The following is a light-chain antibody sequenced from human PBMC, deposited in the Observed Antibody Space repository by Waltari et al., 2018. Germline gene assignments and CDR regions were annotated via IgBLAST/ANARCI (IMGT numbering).Light chain of an antibody. Sequence: DIVMTQSPHSLAVSLGEGATVNCKSSQSVLYNATNKNFLAWYQQQPGQPPKLLIYWASTRESGVPDRFSGSGSGTDFTLTITRLQAEDVAVYYCRQNYSSPWAFGQGTKVEIK. J-gene: IGKJ1*01. CDR1: QSVLYNATNKNF. CDR3: RQNYSSPWA. CDR2: WAS. V-gene: IGKV4-1*01.